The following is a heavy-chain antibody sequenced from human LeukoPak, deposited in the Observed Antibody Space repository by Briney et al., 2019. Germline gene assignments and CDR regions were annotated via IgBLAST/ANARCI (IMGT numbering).Heavy chain of an antibody. CDR2: ISNDGSNK. Sequence: GGSLRLSCAASGFIFSYYAMHWVRQAPGKGLEWVAVISNDGSNKYYPDSVKGRFTISRDHSKNTLYLQMNSLRAEDTALYYCARALGSCTNGLYYTEFDYWGQGTQVTVSS. D-gene: IGHD2-8*01. J-gene: IGHJ4*02. V-gene: IGHV3-30*01. CDR3: ARALGSCTNGLYYTEFDY. CDR1: GFIFSYYA.